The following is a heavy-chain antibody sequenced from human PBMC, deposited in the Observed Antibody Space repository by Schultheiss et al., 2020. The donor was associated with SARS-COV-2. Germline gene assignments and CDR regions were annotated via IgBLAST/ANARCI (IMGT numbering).Heavy chain of an antibody. CDR1: GGSISSGGYY. CDR3: ASTVVEDYGDYVDY. D-gene: IGHD4-17*01. Sequence: SETLSLTCTVSGGSISSGGYYWGWIRQPPGKGLEWIGSIYYSGSTYYNPSLKSRVTISVDTSKNQFSLKLSSVTAADTAVYYCASTVVEDYGDYVDYWGQGTLVTVPS. CDR2: IYYSGST. J-gene: IGHJ4*02. V-gene: IGHV4-39*07.